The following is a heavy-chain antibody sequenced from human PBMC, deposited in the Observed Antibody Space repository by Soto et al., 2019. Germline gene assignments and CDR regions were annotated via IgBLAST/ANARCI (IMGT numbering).Heavy chain of an antibody. CDR2: IYYNRST. CDR3: ALTTVTTETAFDY. V-gene: IGHV4-59*01. CDR1: GGSISSYY. Sequence: PSETLSLTCTVSGGSISSYYWSWIRQPPGKGQERIGYIYYNRSTNYNPSLKSRVTISVDTSKNQFSLKLSSVTAADTAVYYCALTTVTTETAFDYWGQGTPVTVSS. J-gene: IGHJ4*02. D-gene: IGHD4-17*01.